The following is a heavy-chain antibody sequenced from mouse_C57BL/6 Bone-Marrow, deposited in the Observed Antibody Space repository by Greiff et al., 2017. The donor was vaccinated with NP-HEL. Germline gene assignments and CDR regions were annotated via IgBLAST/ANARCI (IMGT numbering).Heavy chain of an antibody. D-gene: IGHD4-1*01. V-gene: IGHV5-17*01. CDR2: ISSGSSTI. Sequence: EVKRVESGGGLVKPVGSLKLSCAASGFTFSDYGMHWVRQAPEKGLEWVAYISSGSSTIYYADTVKGRFTISRDNAKNTLFLQMTSLRSEDTAMYYCATELGRHYAMDYWGQGTSVTVSS. CDR3: ATELGRHYAMDY. J-gene: IGHJ4*01. CDR1: GFTFSDYG.